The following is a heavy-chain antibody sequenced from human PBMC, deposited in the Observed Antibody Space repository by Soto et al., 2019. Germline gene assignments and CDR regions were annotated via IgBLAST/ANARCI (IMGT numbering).Heavy chain of an antibody. CDR3: VKDNVSAGYGGAWFDY. J-gene: IGHJ4*02. V-gene: IGHV3-23*01. Sequence: GGSLRLSCAVSGFTFSNYAMTWVRQAPGKGLEWVSLMSGNGGRIVYADSVKGRFTVSRDNSKNTLYLQMNSLRLEDTAVYYCVKDNVSAGYGGAWFDYWGQGTLVTVSS. CDR2: MSGNGGRI. D-gene: IGHD2-21*02. CDR1: GFTFSNYA.